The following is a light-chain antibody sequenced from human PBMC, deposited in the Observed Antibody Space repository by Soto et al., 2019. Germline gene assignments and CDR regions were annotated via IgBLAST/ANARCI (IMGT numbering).Light chain of an antibody. Sequence: EIVMTQSPATLSVSPGERATLSCRASQSVSSNLAWYQQKPGQAPRLLIYGASTGATGIPARFSGSGSGTDFTLTISGLEPEDFAVYYCQQYGSSPSTFGQGTKVDI. CDR1: QSVSSN. J-gene: IGKJ1*01. V-gene: IGKV3-15*01. CDR3: QQYGSSPST. CDR2: GAS.